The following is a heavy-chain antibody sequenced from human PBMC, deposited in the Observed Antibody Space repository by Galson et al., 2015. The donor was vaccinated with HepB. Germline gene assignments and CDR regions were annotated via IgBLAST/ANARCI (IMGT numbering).Heavy chain of an antibody. J-gene: IGHJ1*01. CDR3: ARGNEDFGDSSSEGLGYFQH. CDR1: GGTFSSCA. V-gene: IGHV1-69*13. D-gene: IGHD6-13*01. CDR2: IIPIFGTA. Sequence: SVKVSCKASGGTFSSCAISWVRQAPGQGLEWMGGIIPIFGTANYARKFQGRVTITADESTSTAYMELSSPRSEDTAVYYCARGNEDFGDSSSEGLGYFQHWGQGTLVTVSS.